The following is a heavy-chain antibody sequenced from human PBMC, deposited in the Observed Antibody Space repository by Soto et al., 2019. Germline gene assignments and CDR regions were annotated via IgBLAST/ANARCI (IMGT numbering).Heavy chain of an antibody. CDR3: ARVKVIAVAGRLGGHSGYFQH. CDR2: ISYDGSNK. V-gene: IGHV3-30-3*01. CDR1: GFTFSSYA. J-gene: IGHJ1*01. D-gene: IGHD6-19*01. Sequence: QVQLVESGGGVVQPGRSLRLSCAASGFTFSSYAMHWVRQAPGKGLEWVAVISYDGSNKYYADSVKGRFTISRDNSKNTLYLQMNSLRAEDTAVYYCARVKVIAVAGRLGGHSGYFQHWGQDTLVTVSS.